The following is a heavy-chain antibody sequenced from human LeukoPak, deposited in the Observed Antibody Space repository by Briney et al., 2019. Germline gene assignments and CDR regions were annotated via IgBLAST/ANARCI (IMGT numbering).Heavy chain of an antibody. J-gene: IGHJ4*02. CDR1: GSMYNYY. CDR2: IHYNGIT. CDR3: ARHISSGGTYAHFDY. V-gene: IGHV4-59*08. Sequence: PSETLSLTCTVSGSMYNYYWSWIRQPPGEGLKWIGYIHYNGITNYNPSLKSRVTMSLDTSKNQVSLKLNSVTAADTAVYYCARHISSGGTYAHFDYWGQGTLVTVSS. D-gene: IGHD1-26*01.